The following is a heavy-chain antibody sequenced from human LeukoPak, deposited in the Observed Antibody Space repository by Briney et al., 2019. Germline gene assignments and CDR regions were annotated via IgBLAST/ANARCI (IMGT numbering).Heavy chain of an antibody. D-gene: IGHD6-13*01. CDR3: ARVSLEEQLAVSY. CDR2: IYYCGST. V-gene: IGHV4-59*01. Sequence: SETLSLTCTVSGGSISSYYWSWIRQPPGKGLEWIGYIYYCGSTNYNPSLKSRVTISIDTSKNQFSLKLSSVTAADTAVYYCARVSLEEQLAVSYWGQGTLVTVSS. J-gene: IGHJ4*02. CDR1: GGSISSYY.